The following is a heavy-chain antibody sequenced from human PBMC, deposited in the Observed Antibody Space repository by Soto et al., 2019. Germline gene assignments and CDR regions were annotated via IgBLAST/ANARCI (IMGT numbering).Heavy chain of an antibody. D-gene: IGHD2-21*02. V-gene: IGHV3-23*01. CDR1: GFTFSSYA. CDR3: ARRAAYCGGDCSVYFDH. J-gene: IGHJ4*02. CDR2: IGGGGGT. Sequence: EVQLLESGGDLVQPGGSLRLSCAASGFTFSSYAFSWVRQAPGKGLEWVSAIGGGGGTFYADSVKGRFTLSRDNFKNTMYLQMNNLRSDDTAVYYCARRAAYCGGDCSVYFDHWGQGTMVSVSS.